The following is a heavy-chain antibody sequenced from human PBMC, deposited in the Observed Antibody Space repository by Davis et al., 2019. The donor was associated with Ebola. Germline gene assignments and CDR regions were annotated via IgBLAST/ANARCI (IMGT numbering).Heavy chain of an antibody. D-gene: IGHD5-12*01. CDR3: ARKRGFSGYDRFDY. Sequence: SETLSLTCNVSGGSISSGDYYWSWIRQPPGKGLEWIGYIYYSGSTYYNPSLKSRVTISVDTPKNQFSLKLSSVTAADTAVYYCARKRGFSGYDRFDYWGQGTLVTVSS. J-gene: IGHJ4*02. CDR1: GGSISSGDYY. V-gene: IGHV4-30-4*01. CDR2: IYYSGST.